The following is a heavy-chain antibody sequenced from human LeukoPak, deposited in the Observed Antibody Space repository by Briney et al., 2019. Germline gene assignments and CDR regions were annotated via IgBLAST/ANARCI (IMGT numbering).Heavy chain of an antibody. V-gene: IGHV4-38-2*01. CDR3: ARINAPVATFDY. CDR1: GFSISSTYY. Sequence: SETLSLTCAVSGFSISSTYYGAWIRPTPGKGLEWIATITHSGNTYYISSLESRLTISLDTSKRHFSLRLTSVTAADTAVYYCARINAPVATFDYWGRGTLVAVSS. J-gene: IGHJ4*02. D-gene: IGHD2-21*01. CDR2: ITHSGNT.